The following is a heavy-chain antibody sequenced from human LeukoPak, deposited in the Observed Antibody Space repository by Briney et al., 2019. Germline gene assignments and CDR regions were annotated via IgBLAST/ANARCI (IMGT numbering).Heavy chain of an antibody. Sequence: GESLKISFKGSGYRFTSYWIGWGRQMPGKGLEWMGIIYPGDSDTRYSPSFQGQVTISADKSISTAYLQWSSLKASDTAMYYCATSTTSDVFDYWGQGTLVTVSS. D-gene: IGHD1-1*01. CDR1: GYRFTSYW. J-gene: IGHJ4*02. CDR3: ATSTTSDVFDY. V-gene: IGHV5-51*01. CDR2: IYPGDSDT.